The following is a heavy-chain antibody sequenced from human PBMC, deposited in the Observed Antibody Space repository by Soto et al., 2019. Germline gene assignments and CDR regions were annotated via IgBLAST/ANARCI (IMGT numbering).Heavy chain of an antibody. D-gene: IGHD3-3*01. CDR3: ARDNILGILYGGMDV. CDR2: INHSGST. V-gene: IGHV4-34*01. CDR1: GGSFSGYY. Sequence: SETLSLTCAVYGGSFSGYYWSWIRQPPGKGLEWIGEINHSGSTNYNPSLKGRVTISVDTSKNQFSLKLSSVTAADTAVYYCARDNILGILYGGMDVWGQGTTVTGSS. J-gene: IGHJ6*02.